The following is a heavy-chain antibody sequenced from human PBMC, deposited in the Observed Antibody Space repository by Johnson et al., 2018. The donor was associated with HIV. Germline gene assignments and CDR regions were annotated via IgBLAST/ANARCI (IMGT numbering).Heavy chain of an antibody. CDR3: ARETGDPVVPAARDAFDI. Sequence: MQLVESRGGVVQPGRSLRLSCAASGFTFSSYAMHWVRQAPGKGLEWVAVISYDGSNKYYADSVKGRFTISRDNSKNTLYLQMNSLRAEDTAVYYCARETGDPVVPAARDAFDIWGQGTMVTVSS. D-gene: IGHD2-2*01. J-gene: IGHJ3*02. CDR2: ISYDGSNK. V-gene: IGHV3-30-3*01. CDR1: GFTFSSYA.